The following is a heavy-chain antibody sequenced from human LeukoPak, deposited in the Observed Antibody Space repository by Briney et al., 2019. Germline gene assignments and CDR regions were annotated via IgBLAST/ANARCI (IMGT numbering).Heavy chain of an antibody. D-gene: IGHD3-10*01. J-gene: IGHJ4*02. CDR3: TRWDYGSGSYRDDF. V-gene: IGHV3-73*01. CDR2: IRSKPNSYAT. CDR1: GFSFSDSE. Sequence: QAGGSLRLSCAASGFSFSDSEMHWVRQASGKGLEWVGRIRSKPNSYATAYAASVKGRFTISRDDSRKTAYLHMNSLKTEDTAVYYCTRWDYGSGSYRDDFWGQGTLVTVSS.